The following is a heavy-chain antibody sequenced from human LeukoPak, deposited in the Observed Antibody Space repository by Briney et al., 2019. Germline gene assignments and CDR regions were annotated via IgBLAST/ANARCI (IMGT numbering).Heavy chain of an antibody. CDR3: VRQPPGVYDTTQNWFDP. J-gene: IGHJ5*02. Sequence: GESLKISCKVSGYSFPSYWITWVRPVPGKGLEWMGRIAPSDSYTNYNPSFEGHVTISVEKSITTVYLQWSSLKASDTAMYYCVRQPPGVYDTTQNWFDPWGQGTLVTVSS. V-gene: IGHV5-10-1*01. CDR2: IAPSDSYT. CDR1: GYSFPSYW. D-gene: IGHD3-22*01.